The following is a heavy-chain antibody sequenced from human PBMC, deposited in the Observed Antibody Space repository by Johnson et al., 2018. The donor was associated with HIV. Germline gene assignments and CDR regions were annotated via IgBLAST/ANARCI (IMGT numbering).Heavy chain of an antibody. CDR1: GFTFSSYG. V-gene: IGHV3-30*18. CDR3: AKDLQQPQRGEHALAQDAFDI. J-gene: IGHJ3*02. CDR2: ISYDGSNK. D-gene: IGHD6-13*01. Sequence: QVQLVESGGGVVQPGRSLRLSCAASGFTFSSYGMHWVRQAPGKGLEWVAVISYDGSNKYYADSVKGRFTISRDNSKNTLYLQLNSLRADDTAVYYCAKDLQQPQRGEHALAQDAFDIWGQGTMVTVSS.